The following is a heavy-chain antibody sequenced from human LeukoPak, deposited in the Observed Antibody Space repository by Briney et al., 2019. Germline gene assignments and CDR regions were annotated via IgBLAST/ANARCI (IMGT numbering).Heavy chain of an antibody. CDR1: GFTFSSYW. CDR3: ARDRSLTYYYDSSGYGDAFDI. Sequence: GGSLRLSCAASGFTFSSYWMSWVRQAPGKGLEWVANIKQDGSEKYYVDSVKGRFTISRDNAKNSLYLQMNSLRAEDTAVYYCARDRSLTYYYDSSGYGDAFDIWGQGTMVTVSS. J-gene: IGHJ3*02. D-gene: IGHD3-22*01. V-gene: IGHV3-7*01. CDR2: IKQDGSEK.